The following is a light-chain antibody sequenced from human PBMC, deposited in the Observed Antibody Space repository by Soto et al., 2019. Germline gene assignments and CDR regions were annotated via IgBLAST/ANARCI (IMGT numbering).Light chain of an antibody. CDR3: HQYYNIPSWT. J-gene: IGKJ1*01. CDR1: QSVLYNSNNKNY. V-gene: IGKV4-1*01. Sequence: DIVMTQSPDSLAVSLGERATINCKSSQSVLYNSNNKNYLAWYQQKPGQPPKLLIYWASTREPGVPDRFTGSGSGTDFTLTISSLQPEDVAFYYCHQYYNIPSWTVGQGTKVDIK. CDR2: WAS.